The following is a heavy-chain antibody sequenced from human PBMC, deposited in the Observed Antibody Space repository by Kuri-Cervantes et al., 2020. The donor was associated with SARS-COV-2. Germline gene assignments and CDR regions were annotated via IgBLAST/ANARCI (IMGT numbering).Heavy chain of an antibody. CDR1: GYTFTGYY. D-gene: IGHD3-3*01. J-gene: IGHJ6*02. Sequence: ASVKVSCKASGYTFTGYYMHWVRQAPGQGLEWMGWINPNSGGTNYAQKFQGRVTMTRDTSISTAYVELSRLRSDDTAVYYCARGITIFGVAYYYYGMDVWGQGTTVTVSS. CDR2: INPNSGGT. V-gene: IGHV1-2*02. CDR3: ARGITIFGVAYYYYGMDV.